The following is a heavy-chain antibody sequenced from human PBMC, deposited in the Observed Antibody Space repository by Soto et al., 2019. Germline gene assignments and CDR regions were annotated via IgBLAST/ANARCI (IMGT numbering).Heavy chain of an antibody. D-gene: IGHD5-12*01. Sequence: ASVKVSCKASGYTFTSYYMHWVRQAPGQGLEWMGIINPSGGSTSYAQKFQGRVTMTRDTSTSTVYMELSSLRSEDTAVYYCARGGRRDGYNFNWFDPWGQGTLVTVSS. CDR3: ARGGRRDGYNFNWFDP. J-gene: IGHJ5*02. CDR1: GYTFTSYY. CDR2: INPSGGST. V-gene: IGHV1-46*01.